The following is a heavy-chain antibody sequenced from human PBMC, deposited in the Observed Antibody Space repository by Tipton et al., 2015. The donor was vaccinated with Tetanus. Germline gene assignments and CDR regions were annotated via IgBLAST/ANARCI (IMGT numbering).Heavy chain of an antibody. CDR1: GYTFTGYY. CDR3: ARGRIGYYDFWSGYPQNYYGMDV. CDR2: INPNSGGT. V-gene: IGHV1-2*02. Sequence: QMQLVQSGAEVKKPGASVKVSCKASGYTFTGYYMHWVRQAPGQGLELMGWINPNSGGTNYAQKFQGGVTMTRDTSISTAYMERSRLRSDDTAVYYCARGRIGYYDFWSGYPQNYYGMDVWGQGTTVTVSS. D-gene: IGHD3-3*01. J-gene: IGHJ6*02.